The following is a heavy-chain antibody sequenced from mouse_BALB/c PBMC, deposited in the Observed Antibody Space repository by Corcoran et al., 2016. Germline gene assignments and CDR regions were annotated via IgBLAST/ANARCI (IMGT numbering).Heavy chain of an antibody. CDR3: AREPYAMDY. V-gene: IGHV9-3-1*01. Sequence: QIQLVQSGPELKKPGETVKISCKASGYTFTNYGMNWVKQAPGEGLKRMGWINTYTGEPTYADDFKGRFAFSLETSASTAYLQINNLKNEDTATYFCAREPYAMDYWGQGTSVTVSS. D-gene: IGHD6-1*01. J-gene: IGHJ4*01. CDR2: INTYTGEP. CDR1: GYTFTNYG.